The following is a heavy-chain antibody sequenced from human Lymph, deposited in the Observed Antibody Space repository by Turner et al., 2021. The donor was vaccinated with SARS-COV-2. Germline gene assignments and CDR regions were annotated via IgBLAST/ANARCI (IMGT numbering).Heavy chain of an antibody. CDR2: ISYDGSNK. Sequence: QVQLVESGGGVVQPGRSLRLYWAASGFTFSTYAIYWVRQAPGKGLEWVAVISYDGSNKYYADSVKGRFTISRDNSKNTLYLQMNSLRAEDTAVYYCARYASGGYFYYGMDVWGQGTTVTVSS. J-gene: IGHJ6*02. V-gene: IGHV3-30*04. CDR1: GFTFSTYA. D-gene: IGHD3-10*01. CDR3: ARYASGGYFYYGMDV.